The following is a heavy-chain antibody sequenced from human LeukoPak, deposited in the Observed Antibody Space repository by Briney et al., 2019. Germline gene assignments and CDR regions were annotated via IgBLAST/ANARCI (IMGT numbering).Heavy chain of an antibody. CDR1: GGSIRANSYY. D-gene: IGHD3-9*01. CDR3: ARDSYDILTGNNWFDP. CDR2: IYYSGST. J-gene: IGHJ5*02. V-gene: IGHV4-61*01. Sequence: PSETLSLTCTVSGGSIRANSYYWSWIRQPPGKGLEWLGYIYYSGSTNYNPSLKSRVTISVDTSKNQFSLKLSSVTAADTAVYYCARDSYDILTGNNWFDPWGQGTLVTVSS.